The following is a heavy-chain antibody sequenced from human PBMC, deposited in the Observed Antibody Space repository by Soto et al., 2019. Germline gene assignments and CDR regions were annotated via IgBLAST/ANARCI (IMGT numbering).Heavy chain of an antibody. D-gene: IGHD3-3*01. Sequence: GGSLRLSCAASGFTFSSYAMSWVRQAPGKGLEWVSAISGSGGSTYYADSVKGRFTISRDNSKNTLYLQMNSLRAEDTAVYYCAIPDYDFWSGYSPYWGQGTLVTVSS. CDR2: ISGSGGST. CDR1: GFTFSSYA. V-gene: IGHV3-23*01. CDR3: AIPDYDFWSGYSPY. J-gene: IGHJ4*02.